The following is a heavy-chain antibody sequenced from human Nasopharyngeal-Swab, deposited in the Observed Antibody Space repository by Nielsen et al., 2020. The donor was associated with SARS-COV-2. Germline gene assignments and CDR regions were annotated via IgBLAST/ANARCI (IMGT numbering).Heavy chain of an antibody. CDR3: VKVCYDSYLYYFDY. CDR1: GFTFINYA. CDR2: IYSNDTGT. Sequence: GESLKISCAASGFTFINYAMAWVRQAPGKGLEWVSIIYSNDTGTYYADSLKGRFTISRDDSENTLFLQMNSQRAEDTAVYYCVKVCYDSYLYYFDYWGQGSLVTVSS. V-gene: IGHV3-23*03. J-gene: IGHJ4*02. D-gene: IGHD3-22*01.